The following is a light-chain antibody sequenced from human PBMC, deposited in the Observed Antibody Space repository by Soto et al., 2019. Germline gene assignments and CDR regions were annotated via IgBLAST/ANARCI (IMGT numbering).Light chain of an antibody. CDR1: QSISSS. V-gene: IGKV1-5*01. J-gene: IGKJ2*01. CDR3: QQYESYPYS. CDR2: DAS. Sequence: DIQMTQSPSTLSASVGDRVTITCRASQSISSSLAWYQQKPGKAPKVLIYDASSLDSGVPSRFSGSGYGTELTLTVSSLQPGDFATYSCQQYESYPYSFGQGTKLEIK.